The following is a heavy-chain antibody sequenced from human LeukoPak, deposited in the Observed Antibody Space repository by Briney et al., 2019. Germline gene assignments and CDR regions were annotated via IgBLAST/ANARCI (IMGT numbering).Heavy chain of an antibody. D-gene: IGHD3-16*01. J-gene: IGHJ3*02. CDR2: INSDNANT. Sequence: ASVKVSCKASGYTFTSYAMHWMRQAPGQRLEWMGWINSDNANTKYSQEFQGRVTITRDTSARIAYMELSSLRSEDMAVYYCARGSLRALYYAFDIWGQGTMVTVSS. CDR1: GYTFTSYA. V-gene: IGHV1-3*03. CDR3: ARGSLRALYYAFDI.